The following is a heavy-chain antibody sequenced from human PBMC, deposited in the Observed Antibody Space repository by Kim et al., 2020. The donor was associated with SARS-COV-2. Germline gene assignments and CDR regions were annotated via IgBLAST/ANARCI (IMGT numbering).Heavy chain of an antibody. CDR2: IIPIFGTA. CDR3: ARGATVTTTSLYYYYYGMDV. Sequence: SVKVSCKASGGTFSSYAISWVRQAPGQGLEWMGGIIPIFGTANYAQKFQGRVTITADESTSTAYMELSSLRSEDTAVYYCARGATVTTTSLYYYYYGMDVWGQGTTVTVSS. CDR1: GGTFSSYA. D-gene: IGHD4-17*01. J-gene: IGHJ6*02. V-gene: IGHV1-69*13.